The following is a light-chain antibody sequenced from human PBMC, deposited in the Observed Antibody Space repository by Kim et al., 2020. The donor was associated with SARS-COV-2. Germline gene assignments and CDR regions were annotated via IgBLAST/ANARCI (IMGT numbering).Light chain of an antibody. Sequence: GKTVTISCTRSGRSIDNNYVQWHQQRPGSAPTTLIFEDTQRRSGVPDRFSGSIDSSSNSASLTISGLKTEDEADYYCQSYDSSIWVFGGGTQLTVL. J-gene: IGLJ3*02. CDR2: EDT. V-gene: IGLV6-57*03. CDR3: QSYDSSIWV. CDR1: GRSIDNNY.